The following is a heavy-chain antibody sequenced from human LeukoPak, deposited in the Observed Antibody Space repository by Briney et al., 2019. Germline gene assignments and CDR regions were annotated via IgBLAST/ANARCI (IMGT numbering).Heavy chain of an antibody. V-gene: IGHV4-30-2*01. D-gene: IGHD4-17*01. J-gene: IGHJ4*02. CDR3: ARNYGDLYYFDY. Sequence: SETLSLTCAVSGGSISSGGYSWSWIRQPPGKGLEWIGYIYHSGSTYYNPSLKGRVTISVDRSKNQFSLKLSSVTAADTAVYYCARNYGDLYYFDYWGQGTLVTVSS. CDR2: IYHSGST. CDR1: GGSISSGGYS.